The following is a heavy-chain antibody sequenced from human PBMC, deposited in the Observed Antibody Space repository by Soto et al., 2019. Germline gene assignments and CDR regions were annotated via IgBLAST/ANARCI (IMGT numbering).Heavy chain of an antibody. V-gene: IGHV5-10-1*01. D-gene: IGHD5-18*01. J-gene: IGHJ4*02. CDR1: GFRFTSYW. CDR2: IDPSDSYT. Sequence: GASLKISCKGSGFRFTSYWISWVRQMPGKGLEWMGRIDPSDSYTNYSPSFQGHVTISADKSISTAYLQWSSLKASDTAMYYCARTSDTAMVNWGQGTLVTVSS. CDR3: ARTSDTAMVN.